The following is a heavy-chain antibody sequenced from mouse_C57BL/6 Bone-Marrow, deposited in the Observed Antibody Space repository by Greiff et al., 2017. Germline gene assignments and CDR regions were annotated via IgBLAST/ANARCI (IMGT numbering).Heavy chain of an antibody. CDR3: ARKGPMDY. V-gene: IGHV1-63*01. CDR1: GYTFTNYW. CDR2: IYPGGGYT. D-gene: IGHD3-3*01. J-gene: IGHJ4*01. Sequence: VQLVESGAELVRPGTSVKMSCKASGYTFTNYWIGWAKQRPGHGLEWIGDIYPGGGYTNYNEKFKGKATLTADKSSSTAYMQCSSLTSEDSAIYYCARKGPMDYWGQGTSVTVSS.